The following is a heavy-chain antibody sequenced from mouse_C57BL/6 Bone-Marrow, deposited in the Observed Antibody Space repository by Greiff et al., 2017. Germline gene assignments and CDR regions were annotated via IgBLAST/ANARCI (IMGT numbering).Heavy chain of an antibody. CDR2: INPNNGGT. V-gene: IGHV1-26*01. D-gene: IGHD1-1*01. J-gene: IGHJ1*03. CDR3: ARGTNYYGSSWYFDV. Sequence: VQLQQSGPELVKPGALVKISCKASGYTFTDYYMNWVKQSHGKSLEWIGDINPNNGGTSYNQKFKGKATLTVDKSSSTAYMELRSLTSEDSAVYYCARGTNYYGSSWYFDVWGTGTTVTVSS. CDR1: GYTFTDYY.